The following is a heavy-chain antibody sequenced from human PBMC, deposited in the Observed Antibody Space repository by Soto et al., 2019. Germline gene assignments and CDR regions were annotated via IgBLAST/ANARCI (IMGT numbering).Heavy chain of an antibody. CDR2: IHSSGST. Sequence: SETLSLTCTVSGGSISSDSYYWAWIRQPPGKGLEWIGSIHSSGSTYYNPSLKSPVAISVDTYKNHFSLKLTSVTAADTAVYYCARLTWGDYGGIFDFWGQGTLVTVSS. CDR3: ARLTWGDYGGIFDF. V-gene: IGHV4-39*07. D-gene: IGHD4-17*01. J-gene: IGHJ5*01. CDR1: GGSISSDSYY.